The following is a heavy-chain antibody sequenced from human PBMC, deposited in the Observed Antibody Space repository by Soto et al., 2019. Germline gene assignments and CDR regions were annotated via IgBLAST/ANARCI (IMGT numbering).Heavy chain of an antibody. CDR3: ARRSHYAAGLRFDP. CDR2: VHRGGSV. J-gene: IGHJ5*02. D-gene: IGHD3-16*01. CDR1: GAAITSGDYY. Sequence: PSETLSLTCAVSGAAITSGDYYWSWIRQPPGKGLEWIGFVHRGGSVDYSPSLRSRVTLSLDTSMNEFSLNLRSLTAADTAVYYCARRSHYAAGLRFDPWGQGILVTVSS. V-gene: IGHV4-30-4*01.